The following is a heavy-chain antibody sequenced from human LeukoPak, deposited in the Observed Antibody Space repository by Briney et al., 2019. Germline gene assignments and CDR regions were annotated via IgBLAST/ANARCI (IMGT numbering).Heavy chain of an antibody. CDR2: ISSNGGRT. J-gene: IGHJ1*01. CDR1: GFTFRSYG. D-gene: IGHD3-22*01. CDR3: ATYYYDSGGFHFHH. Sequence: GGSLRLSCAASGFTFRSYGMHWVRQAPGKGLEYVSAISSNGGRTYYADSVKGRFTISRDNSRNTLYLQMGSLRAEDMAVYYCATYYYDSGGFHFHHWGQGTLVTVSS. V-gene: IGHV3-64*02.